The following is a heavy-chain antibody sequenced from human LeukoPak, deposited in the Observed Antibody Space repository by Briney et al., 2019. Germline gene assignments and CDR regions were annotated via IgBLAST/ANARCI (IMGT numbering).Heavy chain of an antibody. CDR1: GFTFNSYA. J-gene: IGHJ4*02. Sequence: PGGSLRLSCAASGFTFNSYAMHWVRQAPGKGLEWVSAISGSGGSTYYADSVKGRFTISRDNSKNTLYLQMNSLRAEDTAVYYCAKGGYYPTYFDYWGQGTLVTVSS. D-gene: IGHD3-22*01. CDR3: AKGGYYPTYFDY. V-gene: IGHV3-23*01. CDR2: ISGSGGST.